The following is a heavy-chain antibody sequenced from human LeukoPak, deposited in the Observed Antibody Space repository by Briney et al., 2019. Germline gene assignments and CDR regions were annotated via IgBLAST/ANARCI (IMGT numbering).Heavy chain of an antibody. D-gene: IGHD2-2*01. V-gene: IGHV3-21*06. CDR1: KFTFTDYT. CDR2: ISGTSTYK. J-gene: IGHJ4*02. CDR3: TKRGDQYFFDS. Sequence: GGSLRLPCAASKFTFTDYTMNWVRQAPGKGLEWVSSISGTSTYKHYADSVRGRFTISRDNTKNSLYLQMDSLTAEDSSVYFCTKRGDQYFFDSWGQGALVAVSS.